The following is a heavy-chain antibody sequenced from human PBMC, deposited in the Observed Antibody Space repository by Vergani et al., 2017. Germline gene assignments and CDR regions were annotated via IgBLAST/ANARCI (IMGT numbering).Heavy chain of an antibody. D-gene: IGHD2-8*01. Sequence: QVQLVQSGAEVKKPGASVKVSCKASGYTFTSYYMHWVRQAPGQGLEWMGIINPSGGSTSYAQKFQGRVTMTRDTSISTAYMELSRLRSDDTAVYYCARSCGTNTCSNAGTQYYYYYYLDIWGKXP. CDR1: GYTFTSYY. CDR3: ARSCGTNTCSNAGTQYYYYYYLDI. V-gene: IGHV1-46*01. CDR2: INPSGGST. J-gene: IGHJ6*03.